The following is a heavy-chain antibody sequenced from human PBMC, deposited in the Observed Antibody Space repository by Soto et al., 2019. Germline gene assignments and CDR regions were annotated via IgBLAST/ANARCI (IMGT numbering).Heavy chain of an antibody. CDR2: ISWNSGSI. J-gene: IGHJ4*02. Sequence: ESGGGLVQPGRSLRLSCAASGFTFDDYAMHWVRQAPGKGLEWVSGISWNSGSIGYADSVKGRFTISRDNAKNSLYLQMNSLRAEDTALYYCAKDSGYGHFDYWGQGTLVTVSS. V-gene: IGHV3-9*01. CDR3: AKDSGYGHFDY. D-gene: IGHD5-12*01. CDR1: GFTFDDYA.